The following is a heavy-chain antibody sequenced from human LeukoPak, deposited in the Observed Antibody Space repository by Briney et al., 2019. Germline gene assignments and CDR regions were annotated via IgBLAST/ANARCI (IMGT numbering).Heavy chain of an antibody. CDR2: ISGSGGST. CDR1: GFTFSSYA. Sequence: GGSLRLSCAASGFTFSSYAMSWVRQAPGKGLEWVSAISGSGGSTYYADSVKGRFTISRDNAKNSLYLQMNSLRAEDTAVYYCARGGITMVRGVDDAFDIWGQGTMVTVSS. CDR3: ARGGITMVRGVDDAFDI. J-gene: IGHJ3*02. V-gene: IGHV3-23*01. D-gene: IGHD3-10*01.